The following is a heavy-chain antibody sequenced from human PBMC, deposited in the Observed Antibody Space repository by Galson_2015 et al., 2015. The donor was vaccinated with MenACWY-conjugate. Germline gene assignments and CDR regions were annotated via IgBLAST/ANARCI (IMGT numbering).Heavy chain of an antibody. Sequence: ETLSLTCTVSGGSSSRYYWNWIRQPPGKGLEWIGYIYYSGSTNYSPSFKSRITISVDMSKNQFSLRLSSLTAADTAVYYCARGALDYFDYWGQGILVTVSS. J-gene: IGHJ4*02. V-gene: IGHV4-59*01. CDR1: GGSSSRYY. CDR2: IYYSGST. CDR3: ARGALDYFDY. D-gene: IGHD1-26*01.